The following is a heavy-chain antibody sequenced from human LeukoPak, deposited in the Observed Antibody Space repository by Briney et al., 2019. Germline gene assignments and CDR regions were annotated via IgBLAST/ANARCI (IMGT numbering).Heavy chain of an antibody. J-gene: IGHJ4*02. CDR2: IFYSGGT. D-gene: IGHD6-13*01. Sequence: SETLSLTCIVSGASLSTYYGTWIRQAPGKGLEWIGYIFYSGGTNYNSPLKSRVTLSIDTSKNQFSLELTSVTAADTAVYYCARIGAAGTRYYFDYWSQGTLVTVSS. CDR3: ARIGAAGTRYYFDY. V-gene: IGHV4-59*01. CDR1: GASLSTYY.